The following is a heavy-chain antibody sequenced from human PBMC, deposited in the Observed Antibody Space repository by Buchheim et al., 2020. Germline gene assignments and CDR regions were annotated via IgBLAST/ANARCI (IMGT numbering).Heavy chain of an antibody. J-gene: IGHJ4*02. CDR1: GFTFSSYS. D-gene: IGHD4-17*01. CDR3: ARSQQIYGDPTSFDY. CDR2: ISSSSSYI. V-gene: IGHV3-21*01. Sequence: EVQLVESGGGLVKPGGSLRLSCAASGFTFSSYSMNWVRQAPGKGLEWVSSISSSSSYIYYADSVKGRFTISRDNAKNSLYLQMNSLRAEDTAVYYCARSQQIYGDPTSFDYWGQGTL.